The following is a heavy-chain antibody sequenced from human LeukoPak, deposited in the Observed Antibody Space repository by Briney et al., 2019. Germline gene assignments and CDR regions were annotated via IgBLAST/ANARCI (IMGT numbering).Heavy chain of an antibody. CDR2: MKEDGGEK. CDR3: ARVRTEWYIDL. CDR1: GFIFSPYW. J-gene: IGHJ2*01. D-gene: IGHD2-8*02. Sequence: PGGSLRLSCAASGFIFSPYWVTWVRQAPGMGLEWVANMKEDGGEKFYVDSVRGQFTISRDNAKNSLYLQMNSLRVEDTGVYYCARVRTEWYIDLWGRGTLVTVST. V-gene: IGHV3-7*01.